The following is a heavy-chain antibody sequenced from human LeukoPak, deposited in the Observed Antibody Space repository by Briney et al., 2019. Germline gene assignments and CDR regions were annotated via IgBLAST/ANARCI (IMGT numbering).Heavy chain of an antibody. CDR1: GYTFTSYG. CDR3: ARDRSSGYDYYYFDY. J-gene: IGHJ4*02. D-gene: IGHD5-12*01. V-gene: IGHV1-18*01. CDR2: ISAYNGNT. Sequence: ASVKVSCKASGYTFTSYGISWVRQAPGQGLEWMGWISAYNGNTNYAQKFQGRVTMTRDTFISTAYMELSRLRSDDTAVYYCARDRSSGYDYYYFDYWGQGTLVTVSS.